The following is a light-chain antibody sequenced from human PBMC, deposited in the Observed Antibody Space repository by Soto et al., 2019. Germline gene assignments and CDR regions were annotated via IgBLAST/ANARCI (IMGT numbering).Light chain of an antibody. CDR1: QSVLYSSNNKNY. V-gene: IGKV4-1*01. CDR2: WAS. J-gene: IGKJ4*01. Sequence: DIVMTQSPDSLAVSLGERATINCKSSQSVLYSSNNKNYLAWYQQKPGQPPKLLIYWASTRESGVPDRFSGSGSGTDFTLTNSSLQAEDVAVYYCQQYFSIPLTFGGGTNVELK. CDR3: QQYFSIPLT.